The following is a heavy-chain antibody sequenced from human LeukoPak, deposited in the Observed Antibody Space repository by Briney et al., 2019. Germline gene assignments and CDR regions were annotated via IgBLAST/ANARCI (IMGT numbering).Heavy chain of an antibody. J-gene: IGHJ6*03. CDR3: ARGMSHGSYYYYYYYMDV. CDR1: GGTFSSYA. V-gene: IGHV1-69*13. CDR2: IIPIFGTA. Sequence: SVKVSCKASGGTFSSYAISWVRQAPGQGLEWMGGIIPIFGTANYAQKFQGRVTITADESTSTAYMELSSLRSEDTAVYYCARGMSHGSYYYYYYYMDVWGKGTTVTVSS. D-gene: IGHD1-14*01.